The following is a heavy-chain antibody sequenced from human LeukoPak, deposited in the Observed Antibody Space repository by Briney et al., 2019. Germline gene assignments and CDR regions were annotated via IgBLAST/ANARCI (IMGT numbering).Heavy chain of an antibody. J-gene: IGHJ1*01. CDR1: GFTFSSFY. CDR2: IGTAGDT. V-gene: IGHV3-13*01. CDR3: LRGPPRGIYF. D-gene: IGHD3-10*01. Sequence: GGSLRLSCAASGFTFSSFYMHWVRQPTGQGLEWVSSIGTAGDTYYHRSVEGGFTLSRDNPQNSLYLQKTSVKAGDSAVYYCLRGPPRGIYF.